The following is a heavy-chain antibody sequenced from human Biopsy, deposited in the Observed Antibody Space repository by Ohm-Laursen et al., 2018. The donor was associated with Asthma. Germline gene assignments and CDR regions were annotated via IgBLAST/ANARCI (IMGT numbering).Heavy chain of an antibody. Sequence: GSLRLSCAASGFTFGDYWMSWVRQVPGRGLEWVANIKHDGSENNHVDSLKGRFTISRDNAKNSLYLQMNSLRAEDTAVYYCARDTRPNWFDPWGQGTLVTVSS. CDR3: ARDTRPNWFDP. CDR2: IKHDGSEN. V-gene: IGHV3-7*03. J-gene: IGHJ5*02. CDR1: GFTFGDYW. D-gene: IGHD3-3*01.